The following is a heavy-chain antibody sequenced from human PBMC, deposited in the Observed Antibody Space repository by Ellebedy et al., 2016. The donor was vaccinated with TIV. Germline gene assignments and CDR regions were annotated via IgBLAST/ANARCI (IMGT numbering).Heavy chain of an antibody. CDR2: ISAYNGNT. Sequence: ASVKVSCKASGYTFTSYGISWVRQAPGQGLEWMGWISAYNGNTNYAQKLQGRVTMTTDTSTSTAYMELRSLRSDDTAVYYCARDTAMEHYYYYGMDVWGQGTTVTVSS. CDR1: GYTFTSYG. V-gene: IGHV1-18*04. J-gene: IGHJ6*02. D-gene: IGHD5-18*01. CDR3: ARDTAMEHYYYYGMDV.